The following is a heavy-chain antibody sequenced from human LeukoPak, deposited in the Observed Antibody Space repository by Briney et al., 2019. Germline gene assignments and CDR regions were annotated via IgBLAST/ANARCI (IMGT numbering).Heavy chain of an antibody. D-gene: IGHD6-6*01. J-gene: IGHJ4*02. Sequence: SQTLPLTCTVSGGSISSGGYYWSWIRQPPGKGLEWIGYIYHSGSTYYNPSLKSRVTISVDRSKNQFSLKLSSVTAADTAVYYCARVLMQATARPFDYWGQGTLVTVSS. V-gene: IGHV4-30-2*01. CDR3: ARVLMQATARPFDY. CDR2: IYHSGST. CDR1: GGSISSGGYY.